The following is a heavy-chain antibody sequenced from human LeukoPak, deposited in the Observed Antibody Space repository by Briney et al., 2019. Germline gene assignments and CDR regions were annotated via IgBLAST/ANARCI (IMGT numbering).Heavy chain of an antibody. CDR3: ARDGHYESSGFSSDY. J-gene: IGHJ4*02. CDR2: ISYDGSNK. CDR1: GFTFSSYA. D-gene: IGHD3-22*01. Sequence: GGSLRLSCAASGFTFSSYAMHWVRQAPGKGLEWVAVISYDGSNKYYAGSVKGRFTISRDNAKKSLYLQMNSLRAEDTAVYYCARDGHYESSGFSSDYWGQGTLVTVSS. V-gene: IGHV3-30-3*01.